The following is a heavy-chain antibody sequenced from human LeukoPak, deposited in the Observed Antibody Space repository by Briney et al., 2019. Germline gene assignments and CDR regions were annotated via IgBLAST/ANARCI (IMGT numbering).Heavy chain of an antibody. CDR2: ISGRGGST. D-gene: IGHD5-24*01. J-gene: IGHJ4*02. V-gene: IGHV3-23*01. CDR1: GFTFSSYA. Sequence: AGGSLRLSCAASGFTFSSYAMSWVRQAPGKGLEWVSAISGRGGSTYYADSVKGRFTISRDNSKNTLYLQMNSLRAEDTAVYYCAKGGWLQWNYFDYWGQGTLVTVSS. CDR3: AKGGWLQWNYFDY.